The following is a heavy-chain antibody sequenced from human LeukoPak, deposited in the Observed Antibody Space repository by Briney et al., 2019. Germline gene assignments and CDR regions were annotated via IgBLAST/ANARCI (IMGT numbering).Heavy chain of an antibody. D-gene: IGHD2-21*02. CDR3: ARDARGGDPGNWFDP. CDR1: GYSFTSYW. J-gene: IGHJ5*02. CDR2: IYPGDSDT. V-gene: IGHV5-51*01. Sequence: GESLKISCKGSGYSFTSYWIGWVRQMPGKGLEWMGIIYPGDSDTRYSPSFQGQVTISADKSISTAYLQWSSLKASDTAMYYCARDARGGDPGNWFDPWGQGTLVTVSS.